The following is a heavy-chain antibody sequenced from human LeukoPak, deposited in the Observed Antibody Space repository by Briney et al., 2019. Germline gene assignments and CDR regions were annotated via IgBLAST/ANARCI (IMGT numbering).Heavy chain of an antibody. Sequence: PSETLSFTCTVSGSAITSGGYYWSWTRQHPGKGLEWIWYIIDSGSTYYNPSLKSRVTIPVDPSKNQFSLNLSSVTAADTAVYYCARGYSDILTGDPHDGMDVWGKGTTVTVSS. V-gene: IGHV4-31*03. CDR2: IIDSGST. D-gene: IGHD3-9*01. CDR3: ARGYSDILTGDPHDGMDV. J-gene: IGHJ6*04. CDR1: GSAITSGGYY.